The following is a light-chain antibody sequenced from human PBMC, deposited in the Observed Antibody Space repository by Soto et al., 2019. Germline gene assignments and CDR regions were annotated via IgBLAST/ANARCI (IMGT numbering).Light chain of an antibody. Sequence: QSALTQPASVSGSPGQSITISCTGTSSDVGGYNYVSWYQQHPGKAPKLMIYEVSNRPSGVSNRFSGPKSGNPASLTISGLQAEDEADYYCSSYTSSSTRVFGGGTQLTVL. J-gene: IGLJ3*02. CDR3: SSYTSSSTRV. CDR2: EVS. V-gene: IGLV2-14*01. CDR1: SSDVGGYNY.